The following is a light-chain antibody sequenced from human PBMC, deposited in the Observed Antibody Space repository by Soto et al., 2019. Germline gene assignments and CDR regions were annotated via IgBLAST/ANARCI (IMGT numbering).Light chain of an antibody. CDR1: SGYD. V-gene: IGLV1-40*01. CDR3: QSYDISLSGWV. CDR2: GNS. Sequence: QSVLTQPPSVSGAPGQRVTISCTGSSGYDVHWYQQLPGIAPKLLIYGNSNRPPGVPDRFSGSKSGTSASLAITGLQAEDEADYYCQSYDISLSGWVFGGGTKLTVL. J-gene: IGLJ3*02.